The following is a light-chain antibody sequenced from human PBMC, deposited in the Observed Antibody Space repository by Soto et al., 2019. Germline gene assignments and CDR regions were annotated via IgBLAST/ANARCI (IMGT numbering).Light chain of an antibody. CDR1: SSNIGSNT. Sequence: QSVLTQPPSASGTPGQRVTISCSGSSSNIGSNTVNWYQQVPGTAPKPLMYSNNQRPSGVPDRFSGSKSGTSASLAISGLQSEDEADYYCAAWDDSLNGRWVFGGGTKLTVL. CDR2: SNN. CDR3: AAWDDSLNGRWV. J-gene: IGLJ3*02. V-gene: IGLV1-44*01.